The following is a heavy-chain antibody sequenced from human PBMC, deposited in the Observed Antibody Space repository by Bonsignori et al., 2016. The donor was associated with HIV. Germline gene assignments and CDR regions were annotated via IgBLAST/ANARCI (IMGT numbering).Heavy chain of an antibody. D-gene: IGHD3-10*01. J-gene: IGHJ3*01. CDR2: IYPSGGST. CDR3: AKARSSGSGSPADAYDV. Sequence: GGSLRLSCAASGFTFSSYAMNWVRQAPGKGLEWVSVIYPSGGSTYYADSVKGRFTVSRDISKNTLYLQLNRLRAEDTAVYYCAKARSSGSGSPADAYDVWGQGTLVTVSS. V-gene: IGHV3-23*03. CDR1: GFTFSSYA.